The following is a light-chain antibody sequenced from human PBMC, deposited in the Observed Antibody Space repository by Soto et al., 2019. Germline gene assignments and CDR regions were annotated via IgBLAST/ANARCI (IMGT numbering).Light chain of an antibody. CDR2: DAS. Sequence: DIQMTQSPSILSASVGDRVTITCRASQSISSWLAWYQQKPGKAPKVLIYDASTLESGVPSRFSGSGSGTEFTLTISGLQPDDFATYYCKQYNSYSGTFGQGTKVDIK. V-gene: IGKV1-5*01. J-gene: IGKJ1*01. CDR1: QSISSW. CDR3: KQYNSYSGT.